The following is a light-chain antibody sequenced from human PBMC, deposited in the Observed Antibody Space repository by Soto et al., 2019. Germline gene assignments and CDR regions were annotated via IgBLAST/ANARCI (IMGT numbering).Light chain of an antibody. CDR1: SSDVGDYKY. J-gene: IGLJ1*01. CDR2: DVN. CDR3: CSYTGSKTPYL. Sequence: QSVLTQPASVSGSPGQSITISCSGTSSDVGDYKYVSWYQQHPGKAPKLMIYDVNKRPSGVSNRFSGSKSGNTASLTISGLQAEDEADYYCCSYTGSKTPYLFGTGTKLTVL. V-gene: IGLV2-14*03.